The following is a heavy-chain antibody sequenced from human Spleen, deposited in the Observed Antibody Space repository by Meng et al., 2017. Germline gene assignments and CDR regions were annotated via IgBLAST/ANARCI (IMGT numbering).Heavy chain of an antibody. J-gene: IGHJ4*02. CDR2: INHSGST. CDR1: GGSFSDYY. D-gene: IGHD4-11*01. Sequence: SETLSLTCVVSGGSFSDYYWSWIRQPPGKGLEWIGEINHSGSTNYNPSLESRATISVDTSQNNLSLKLGSVTAADSAVYYWARGPTTMAHDFDYWGQGTLVTVSS. V-gene: IGHV4-34*01. CDR3: ARGPTTMAHDFDY.